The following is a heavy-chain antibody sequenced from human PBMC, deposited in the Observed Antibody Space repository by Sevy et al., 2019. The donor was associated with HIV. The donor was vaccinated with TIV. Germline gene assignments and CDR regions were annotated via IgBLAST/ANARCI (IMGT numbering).Heavy chain of an antibody. CDR2: IRYDGSNK. Sequence: GGSLRLSCAASGFTLSTYGIHWVRQAPGKGLEWVAVIRYDGSNKYYADSVKGRFTISRDNSKNTLYLQMNSLRAEDTAVCYCARDRLGITISAEWGGGMDVWGQGTTVTVSS. CDR3: ARDRLGITISAEWGGGMDV. CDR1: GFTLSTYG. D-gene: IGHD3-3*01. J-gene: IGHJ6*02. V-gene: IGHV3-33*01.